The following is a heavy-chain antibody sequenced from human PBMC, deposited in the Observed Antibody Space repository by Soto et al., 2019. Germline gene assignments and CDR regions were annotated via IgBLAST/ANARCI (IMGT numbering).Heavy chain of an antibody. D-gene: IGHD3-10*01. CDR2: IYYSGST. CDR1: GGSISGSSYY. J-gene: IGHJ4*02. CDR3: ARGVYNGSGSYSRPIFAY. Sequence: QLQLQESGPGLVKPSETLSLTCTVSGGSISGSSYYWGWIRQPPGKGLEWIGSIYYSGSTYYNPSLKSRVTISGDTSKNQFSRKLSSVTAADTAMYYCARGVYNGSGSYSRPIFAYWGQGTLVTVSS. V-gene: IGHV4-39*01.